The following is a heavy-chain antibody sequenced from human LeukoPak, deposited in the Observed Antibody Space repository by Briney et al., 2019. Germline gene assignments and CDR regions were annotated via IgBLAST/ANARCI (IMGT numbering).Heavy chain of an antibody. CDR2: IHSGGNI. Sequence: PGGSLRLSCAASGLSISDNYMSWVRQAPGKGLEWVSIIHSGGNIYYADSVKGRFTISRDNSKNTQYLQMNSLRAEDTAVYYCARDRGYAMDVWGQGTTVTVSS. D-gene: IGHD1-1*01. CDR3: ARDRGYAMDV. V-gene: IGHV3-53*01. J-gene: IGHJ6*02. CDR1: GLSISDNY.